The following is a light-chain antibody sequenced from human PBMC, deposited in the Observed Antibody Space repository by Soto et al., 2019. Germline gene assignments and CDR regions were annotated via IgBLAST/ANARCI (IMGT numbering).Light chain of an antibody. CDR1: QSFSTW. V-gene: IGKV1-5*03. J-gene: IGKJ4*01. Sequence: DIQMTQSPSTLSASVGDRVTITCRASQSFSTWLAWYQQKPGKAPNLLIYKTSILESGVPSRFSGSGSGTEFTISISSLKPDVCATYSCQQYNSNPLTFGGGTKVESK. CDR3: QQYNSNPLT. CDR2: KTS.